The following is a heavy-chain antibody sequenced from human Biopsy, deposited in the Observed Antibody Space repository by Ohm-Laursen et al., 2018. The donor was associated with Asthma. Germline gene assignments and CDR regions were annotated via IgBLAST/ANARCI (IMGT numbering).Heavy chain of an antibody. J-gene: IGHJ1*01. CDR1: GFTFGDYW. CDR3: AGTFHFWSPYHAEHYQL. V-gene: IGHV3-7*01. CDR2: IKHDGTEK. Sequence: SLRLSCTASGFTFGDYWMSWVRQVPGKGLEWVANIKHDGTEKNHVDSLKGRFTISRDNAENSLYLQMNSLRAEDTAVYYCAGTFHFWSPYHAEHYQLWGQGTLVTVSS. D-gene: IGHD3-3*02.